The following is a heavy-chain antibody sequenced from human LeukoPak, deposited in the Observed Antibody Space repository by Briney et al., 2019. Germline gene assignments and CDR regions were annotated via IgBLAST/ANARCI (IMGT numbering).Heavy chain of an antibody. V-gene: IGHV3-73*01. CDR3: TSADYSDISAYYRA. D-gene: IGHD3-22*01. CDR1: GFTFSDAA. Sequence: GGSLRLSCAASGFTFSDAAMHWVRQASGKGLEWVGRIRSRGNNYATAYAASVKGRFTISRDDSKNMAYLLMNSLKTEDTAVYYCTSADYSDISAYYRAWGQGTLVAVSS. CDR2: IRSRGNNYAT. J-gene: IGHJ4*02.